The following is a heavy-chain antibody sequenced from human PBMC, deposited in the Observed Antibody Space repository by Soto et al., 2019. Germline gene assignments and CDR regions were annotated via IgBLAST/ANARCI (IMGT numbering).Heavy chain of an antibody. V-gene: IGHV4-39*01. J-gene: IGHJ4*02. CDR3: ARHAYYYDSSGYYYPFDY. CDR1: GGSISSSSYY. Sequence: QLQLQESGPGLVKPSETLSLTCTVSGGSISSSSYYWGWIRQPPGKGLEWIGTINYSGSTSYNPSLKSRVTISVDTSKNQFSLKLSSVTAADTAVYYCARHAYYYDSSGYYYPFDYWGQGTLVTVSS. D-gene: IGHD3-22*01. CDR2: INYSGST.